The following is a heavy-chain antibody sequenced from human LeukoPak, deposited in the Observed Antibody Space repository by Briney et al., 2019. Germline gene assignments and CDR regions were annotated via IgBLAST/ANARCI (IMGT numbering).Heavy chain of an antibody. D-gene: IGHD3-22*01. J-gene: IGHJ4*02. CDR3: ARHRYYYDSPIDY. CDR1: GGSISSSSYY. CDR2: IYYSGST. V-gene: IGHV4-39*01. Sequence: PSETLSLTCTVSGGSISSSSYYWGWIRQPPGKGLEWIGSIYYSGSTYYNPSLKSRVTISVDTSKNQFSLKLSSVTAADTAVYYCARHRYYYDSPIDYWGQGTLVTVSS.